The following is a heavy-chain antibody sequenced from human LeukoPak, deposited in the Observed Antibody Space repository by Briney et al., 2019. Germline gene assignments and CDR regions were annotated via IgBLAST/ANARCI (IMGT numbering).Heavy chain of an antibody. CDR3: AKPSSDYVGTPVDI. CDR1: GFTFSSYA. V-gene: IGHV3-23*01. Sequence: GGSLRLSCAASGFTFSSYAMSWVRQAPGKGLEWVSAISGSGGSTYYAASVKGRFTISRDNSKNTLYLQMNSLRAEDTAVYYCAKPSSDYVGTPVDIWGQGTMVTVSS. D-gene: IGHD4-17*01. J-gene: IGHJ3*02. CDR2: ISGSGGST.